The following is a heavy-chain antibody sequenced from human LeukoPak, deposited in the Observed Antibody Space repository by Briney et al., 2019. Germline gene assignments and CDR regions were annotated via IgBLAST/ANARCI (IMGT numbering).Heavy chain of an antibody. CDR2: ISGGGGST. Sequence: GGSLRLSCAASGFTFTSYAMTWVRQAPGKGLEWVSSISGGGGSTYYADSVKGRFTIFRDNSKNTLYLQMNSLRAEDTAVYHCGKERYGSSSVVDYWGHGTLVTVSS. J-gene: IGHJ4*01. CDR1: GFTFTSYA. CDR3: GKERYGSSSVVDY. V-gene: IGHV3-23*01. D-gene: IGHD6-6*01.